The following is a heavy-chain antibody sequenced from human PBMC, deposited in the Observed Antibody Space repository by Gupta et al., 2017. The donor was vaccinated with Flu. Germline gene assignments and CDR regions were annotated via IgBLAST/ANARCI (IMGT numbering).Heavy chain of an antibody. J-gene: IGHJ3*01. V-gene: IGHV1-46*04. CDR1: Y. CDR3: ARSPGPAAEIANDAFDF. Sequence: YIHWVRQAPGQGLEWMGIINPNGGSTSYTQKLQGRVTMTRDTSTRTVNMELSSLRSEDTAVYYCARSPGPAAEIANDAFDFWGQGTMVTVSS. CDR2: INPNGGST. D-gene: IGHD2-2*01.